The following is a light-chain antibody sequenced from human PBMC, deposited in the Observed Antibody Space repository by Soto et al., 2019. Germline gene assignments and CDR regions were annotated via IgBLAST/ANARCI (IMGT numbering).Light chain of an antibody. CDR3: QQYSTYSWT. CDR1: QSISNR. Sequence: DIQMTQFPSTLSASVGDRVTITCRASQSISNRLAWFQQKSGEAPKILIHKVSSLESGVPSRFSGSGSGKEFTLTISSLQPDDFATYYCQQYSTYSWTFGEGTKVEIK. J-gene: IGKJ1*01. V-gene: IGKV1-5*03. CDR2: KVS.